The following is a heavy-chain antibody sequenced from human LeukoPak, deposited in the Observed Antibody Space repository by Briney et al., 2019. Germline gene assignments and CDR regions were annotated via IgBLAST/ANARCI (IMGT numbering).Heavy chain of an antibody. CDR1: GFTFTNFW. CDR3: AKSRDSSSSGLFDY. Sequence: GGSLRLSCAASGFTFTNFWMSWVRQAPGKGLEWVANINGDGSDRYYMDSLKGRFTISRDNAKNSLYLQMNSLRVEDTAMYYCAKSRDSSSSGLFDYWGQGTLVTVSS. V-gene: IGHV3-7*03. J-gene: IGHJ4*02. CDR2: INGDGSDR. D-gene: IGHD6-6*01.